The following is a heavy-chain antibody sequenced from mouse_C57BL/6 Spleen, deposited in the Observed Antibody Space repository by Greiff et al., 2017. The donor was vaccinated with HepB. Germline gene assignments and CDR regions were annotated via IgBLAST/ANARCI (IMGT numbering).Heavy chain of an antibody. D-gene: IGHD1-1*01. Sequence: EVKVVESGEGLVKPGGSLKLSCAASGFTFSSYAMSWVRQTPEKRLEWVAYISSGGDYIYYADTVKGRFTISRDNARNTLYLQMSSLKSEDTAMYYCTRGGTVVSRFAYWGQGTLVTVSA. J-gene: IGHJ3*01. CDR3: TRGGTVVSRFAY. V-gene: IGHV5-9-1*02. CDR1: GFTFSSYA. CDR2: ISSGGDYI.